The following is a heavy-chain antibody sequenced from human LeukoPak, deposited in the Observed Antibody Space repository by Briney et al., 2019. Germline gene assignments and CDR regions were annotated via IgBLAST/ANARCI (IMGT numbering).Heavy chain of an antibody. CDR1: GGSISSYY. Sequence: SETLSLTCTVSGGSISSYYWSWIRQPPGKGLEWIGYIYYSGSTNYNPSLKSRVTISVDTSKNQFSLKLSSVTAADTAVYYCARMISMVRGVIMDPHFDYWGQGTLVTVSS. CDR3: ARMISMVRGVIMDPHFDY. J-gene: IGHJ4*02. D-gene: IGHD3-10*01. CDR2: IYYSGST. V-gene: IGHV4-59*01.